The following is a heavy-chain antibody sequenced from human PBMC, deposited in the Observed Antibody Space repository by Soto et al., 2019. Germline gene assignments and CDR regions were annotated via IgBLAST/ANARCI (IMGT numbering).Heavy chain of an antibody. CDR2: ISATGANT. Sequence: GGSLRLSCAGSGFTFSNSAMTWVRQAPGKGLEWVSSISATGANTYYADSVNGRFTISRDNSRNTSYLQMNSLRAEDAAVYHCAKGVASSGWYPIDGFDIWGKGTTVTVSS. CDR3: AKGVASSGWYPIDGFDI. V-gene: IGHV3-23*01. J-gene: IGHJ6*04. CDR1: GFTFSNSA. D-gene: IGHD6-19*01.